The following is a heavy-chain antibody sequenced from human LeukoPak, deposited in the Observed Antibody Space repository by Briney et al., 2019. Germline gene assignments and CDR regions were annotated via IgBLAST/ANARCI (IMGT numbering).Heavy chain of an antibody. D-gene: IGHD1-26*01. CDR1: GFTFSDYY. J-gene: IGHJ4*02. CDR3: ARDLSGSYYFDY. V-gene: IGHV3-11*05. Sequence: PGGSLRLSCAASGFTFSDYYMSWIRQAPGKGLEXVSYISSSSSYTNYADSVRGRFTISRDNAKNSLFLQMNNLRAEDTAVYYCARDLSGSYYFDYWGQGTLVTVSS. CDR2: ISSSSSYT.